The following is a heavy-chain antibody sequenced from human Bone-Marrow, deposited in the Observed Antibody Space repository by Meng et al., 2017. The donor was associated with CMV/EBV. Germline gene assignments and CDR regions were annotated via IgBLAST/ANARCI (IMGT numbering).Heavy chain of an antibody. CDR1: GGTFSSYA. Sequence: SVKVSCKASGGTFSSYAISWVRQAPGQGLEWMGGIIPILGIANYAQKFQGRVTMTRDTSTSTVYMELSSLRSEDTAVYYCAREGDSSGYNYFDYWGQGTLVTVSS. CDR3: AREGDSSGYNYFDY. CDR2: IIPILGIA. V-gene: IGHV1-69*10. J-gene: IGHJ4*02. D-gene: IGHD3-22*01.